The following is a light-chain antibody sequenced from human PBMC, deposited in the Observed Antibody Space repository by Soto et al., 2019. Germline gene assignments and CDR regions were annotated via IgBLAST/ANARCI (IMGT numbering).Light chain of an antibody. CDR1: QFVSTN. CDR2: SAS. Sequence: EVVMTQSPATLSVSPGERATLSCRASQFVSTNLAWYQQKPGQAPRLLIYSASTRATGIPARFSGSGSGTEFTLTISSLQSEDSAVYYCQQFNNWPPLTFGGGTKVET. V-gene: IGKV3-15*01. J-gene: IGKJ4*01. CDR3: QQFNNWPPLT.